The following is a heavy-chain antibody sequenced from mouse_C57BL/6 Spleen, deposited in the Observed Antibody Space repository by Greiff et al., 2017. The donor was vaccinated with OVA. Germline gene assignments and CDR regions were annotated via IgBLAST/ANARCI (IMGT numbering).Heavy chain of an antibody. D-gene: IGHD2-4*01. J-gene: IGHJ4*01. CDR1: GYTFTEYT. CDR2: FYPGSGSI. V-gene: IGHV1-62-2*01. Sequence: QVQLQQSGAELVKPGASVKLSCKASGYTFTEYTIHWVKQRSGQGLEWIGWFYPGSGSIKYNEKFKDKATLTADKSSSTVYIEISRLTSEDSAVYFCARHEPLYDYDGDDYAMDYWGQGTSVTVSS. CDR3: ARHEPLYDYDGDDYAMDY.